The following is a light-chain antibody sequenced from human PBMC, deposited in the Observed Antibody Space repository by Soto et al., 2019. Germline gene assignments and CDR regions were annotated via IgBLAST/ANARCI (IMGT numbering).Light chain of an antibody. CDR1: QGISRW. CDR2: AAS. Sequence: DIHMTQSPSTLSSSLGDRVTITFLASQGISRWLAWYQQKPGKAPKLLISAASSLQSGVPSRFRGSGSGTGFTLTISSLQPEDFATYYCQQANNFPWTSGRGTKVDIK. CDR3: QQANNFPWT. V-gene: IGKV1-12*01. J-gene: IGKJ1*01.